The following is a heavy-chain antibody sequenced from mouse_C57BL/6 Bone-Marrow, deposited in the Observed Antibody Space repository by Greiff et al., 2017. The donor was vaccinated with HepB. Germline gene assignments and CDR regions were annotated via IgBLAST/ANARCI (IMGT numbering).Heavy chain of an antibody. Sequence: EVQLQQSGPELVKPGASVKISCKASGYTFTDYYMNWVMQSHGKSLEWIGDINPNNGGTSYNQKFKGKATLTVDKSSSTAYMELRSLTSEDSAVYDCARGGNAMDYWGQGTSVTVSS. CDR3: ARGGNAMDY. V-gene: IGHV1-26*01. CDR1: GYTFTDYY. J-gene: IGHJ4*01. CDR2: INPNNGGT.